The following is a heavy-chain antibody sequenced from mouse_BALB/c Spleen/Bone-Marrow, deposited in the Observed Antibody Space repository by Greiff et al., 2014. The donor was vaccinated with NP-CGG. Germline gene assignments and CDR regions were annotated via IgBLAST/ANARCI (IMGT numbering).Heavy chain of an antibody. D-gene: IGHD2-3*01. CDR2: IDPSDSET. J-gene: IGHJ4*01. CDR3: ARALGDGYYYAMDY. CDR1: GYTFTSYW. Sequence: VPLVESGAELVKPGAPVKLSCKASGYTFTSYWMNWVKQRPGRGLESIGRIDPSDSETHYNQKFKDKATLTVDKSSSTAYIQLSSLTSEDSAVYYCARALGDGYYYAMDYWGQGTSVTVSS. V-gene: IGHV1-69*02.